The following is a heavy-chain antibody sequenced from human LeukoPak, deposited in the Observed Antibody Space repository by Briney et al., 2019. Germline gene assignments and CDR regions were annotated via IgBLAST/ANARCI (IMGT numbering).Heavy chain of an antibody. CDR2: ISYDGSNK. J-gene: IGHJ4*02. D-gene: IGHD6-19*01. V-gene: IGHV3-30*18. CDR3: AKGPYGLDSSGFDY. Sequence: PGRSLRLSCAASGFTFSSYGMHWVRQAPGKGLEWVAVISYDGSNKYYADSVKGRFTISRDNSKNTLYLQMNSLRAEDTAVYYCAKGPYGLDSSGFDYWGQGTLVTVSS. CDR1: GFTFSSYG.